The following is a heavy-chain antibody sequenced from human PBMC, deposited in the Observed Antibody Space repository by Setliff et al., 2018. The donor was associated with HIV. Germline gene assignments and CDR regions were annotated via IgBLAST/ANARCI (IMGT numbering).Heavy chain of an antibody. CDR1: GGSIRSYF. V-gene: IGHV4-59*12. D-gene: IGHD3-16*01. CDR2: IYYNGNT. CDR3: ARGGRKDLADY. Sequence: SETLSLTCSVSGGSIRSYFWSWIRQPPGKGLEWIGYIYYNGNTDYNPSLKSRVTISVDTSKNQFSLKVTSVSAADTAVYYCARGGRKDLADYWGQGALVTVSS. J-gene: IGHJ4*02.